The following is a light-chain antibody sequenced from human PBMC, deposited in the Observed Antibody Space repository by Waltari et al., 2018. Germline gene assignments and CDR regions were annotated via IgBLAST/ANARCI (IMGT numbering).Light chain of an antibody. CDR3: CSFANDSRV. V-gene: IGLV2-23*01. CDR1: TSDIGTYDV. Sequence: QSALTQPASVSGSPGQSITISCTGTTSDIGTYDVVSWFQQRPGKAPQLLISEGSKRPSQISQCFAGSKSGNTASLTSSGLQAEDEADYYCCSFANDSRVFGGGTKVTVL. J-gene: IGLJ3*02. CDR2: EGS.